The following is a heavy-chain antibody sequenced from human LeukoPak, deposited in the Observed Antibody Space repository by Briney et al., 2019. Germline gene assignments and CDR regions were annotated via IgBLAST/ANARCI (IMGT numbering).Heavy chain of an antibody. J-gene: IGHJ4*02. CDR1: GGSISSYY. CDR3: ARESYCSSTSCYAPVDY. CDR2: IYYSGST. D-gene: IGHD2-2*01. Sequence: TSETLSLTCTVSGGSISSYYWSWIRQPPGKGLEWIGYIYYSGSTNYSPSLKSRVTISVDTSKNQFSLKLSSVTAADTAVYYCARESYCSSTSCYAPVDYWGQGTLVTVSS. V-gene: IGHV4-59*12.